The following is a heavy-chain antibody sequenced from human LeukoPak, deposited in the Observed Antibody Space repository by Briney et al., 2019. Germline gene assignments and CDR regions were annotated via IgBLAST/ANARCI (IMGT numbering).Heavy chain of an antibody. V-gene: IGHV3-23*01. J-gene: IGHJ4*02. CDR1: GFTFSSYA. CDR3: ARDPPAYGAFDY. Sequence: PGGSLRLSCAASGFTFSSYAMSWVRQAPGKGLEWVSAISGSGGSTYYADSVKGRFTISRDNAKNSLYLQMNSLRAEDTAVYYCARDPPAYGAFDYWGQGTLVTVSS. CDR2: ISGSGGST. D-gene: IGHD4-17*01.